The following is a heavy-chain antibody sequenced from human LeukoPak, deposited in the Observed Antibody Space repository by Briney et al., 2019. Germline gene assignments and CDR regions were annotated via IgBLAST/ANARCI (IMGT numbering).Heavy chain of an antibody. CDR1: GYTFTSHG. CDR3: ARTGSGSWTFSYYFDY. V-gene: IGHV1-18*01. D-gene: IGHD6-13*01. J-gene: IGHJ4*02. CDR2: ISAYNGNT. Sequence: ASVKVSCKASGYTFTSHGISWVRQAPGQGLEWMGWISAYNGNTNYAQKFQGRVTMTTDTSTSTAYMELRSLRSDDTAVYYCARTGSGSWTFSYYFDYWGQGTLVTVSP.